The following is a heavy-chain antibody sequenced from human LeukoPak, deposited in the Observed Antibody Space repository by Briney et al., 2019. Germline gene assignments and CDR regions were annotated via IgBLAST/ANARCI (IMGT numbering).Heavy chain of an antibody. Sequence: GRSLRLPCAASGFTFDDYAMHWVRQAPGKGLEWVSGISWNSGSIGYADSVKGRFTISRDNAKNSLYLQMNSLRAEDTALYYCAKDIRFLEWEGYYGMDVWGQGTTVTVSS. V-gene: IGHV3-9*01. CDR1: GFTFDDYA. D-gene: IGHD3-3*01. CDR3: AKDIRFLEWEGYYGMDV. CDR2: ISWNSGSI. J-gene: IGHJ6*02.